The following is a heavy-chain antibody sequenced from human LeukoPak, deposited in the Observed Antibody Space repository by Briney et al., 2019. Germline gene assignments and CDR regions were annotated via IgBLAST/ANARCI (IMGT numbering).Heavy chain of an antibody. V-gene: IGHV3-48*02. CDR1: GFTFSYYS. CDR2: IDSISGEI. Sequence: GGSLRLSCVASGFTFSYYSMNWVRQAAGKGLEWVSYIDSISGEIWYADSVKGRFTISRDDAKNSLYLQMNSLGDEDTAVYYCARDHGYAFHYWGQGTLVTVSS. J-gene: IGHJ4*02. D-gene: IGHD5-12*01. CDR3: ARDHGYAFHY.